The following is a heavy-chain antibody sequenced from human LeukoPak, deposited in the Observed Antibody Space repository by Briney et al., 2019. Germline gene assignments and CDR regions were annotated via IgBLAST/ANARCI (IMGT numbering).Heavy chain of an antibody. CDR1: GGSISSYY. V-gene: IGHV4-59*01. J-gene: IGHJ4*02. CDR3: ARAPSYCSGGSCYVSLGNFDY. Sequence: SETLSLTCSVSGGSISSYYWSWIRQPPGKGLEWIGYISNSGSTNYYPSLRSRVTISVDTSKNQFSLKLSSVTAADTAVYYCARAPSYCSGGSCYVSLGNFDYWGQGTLVTVSS. D-gene: IGHD2-15*01. CDR2: ISNSGST.